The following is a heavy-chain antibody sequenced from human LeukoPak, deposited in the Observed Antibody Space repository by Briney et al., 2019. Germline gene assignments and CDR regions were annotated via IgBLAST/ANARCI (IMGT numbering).Heavy chain of an antibody. Sequence: GGSLRLSCAASGFTFSSYSMNWVRQAPGKGLEWVLSISGSSSFIYCADSVKGRFTISRDNAKNSLYLQMNSLRAEDTAVYYCARVRTTSLDYWGQGTLVTVSS. V-gene: IGHV3-21*01. CDR3: ARVRTTSLDY. CDR2: ISGSSSFI. D-gene: IGHD2-2*01. J-gene: IGHJ4*02. CDR1: GFTFSSYS.